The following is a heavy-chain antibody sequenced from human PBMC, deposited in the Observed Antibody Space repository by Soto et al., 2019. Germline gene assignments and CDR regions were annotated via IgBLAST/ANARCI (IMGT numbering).Heavy chain of an antibody. V-gene: IGHV6-1*01. D-gene: IGHD1-1*01. CDR3: ARGSWDDVSGHYYMDV. Sequence: PSQTLSLTCDISWDSVSSNSVGWNWIRQTPSRGLEWLGRTYYKSKWYYTYAASVKSRITVSPDTSKNQFSLQLTSVTPEDTAVYYCARGSWDDVSGHYYMDVWDKGTTVTVSS. J-gene: IGHJ6*03. CDR2: TYYKSKWYY. CDR1: WDSVSSNSVG.